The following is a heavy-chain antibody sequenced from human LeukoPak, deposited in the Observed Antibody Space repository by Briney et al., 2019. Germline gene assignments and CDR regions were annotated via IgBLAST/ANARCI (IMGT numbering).Heavy chain of an antibody. J-gene: IGHJ4*02. CDR1: GFTFSSYE. V-gene: IGHV3-15*04. D-gene: IGHD1-1*01. CDR3: TTDEWTGTPLSNY. Sequence: GGSLRLSCAASGFTFSSYEMTWVRQAPGKGLEWVGRIESKTDGGTTDYAAPVKGRFTISRDDSKDTLYLQMDSLKTEDTAVYYCTTDEWTGTPLSNYWGQGTLVTVSS. CDR2: IESKTDGGTT.